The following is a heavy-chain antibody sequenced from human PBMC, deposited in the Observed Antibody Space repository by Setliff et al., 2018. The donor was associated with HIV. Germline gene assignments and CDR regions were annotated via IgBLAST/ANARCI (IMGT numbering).Heavy chain of an antibody. CDR2: IYSDGST. V-gene: IGHV3-53*01. CDR3: AKDPGRRGGYDGYFDF. CDR1: GFVLANYD. J-gene: IGHJ4*02. Sequence: GGSLRLSCAASGFVLANYDISWVRQAPGKGLEWVSTIYSDGSTYHRDSVKGRFTISRANSKNTLYLQMNSLRAEDTAVYYCAKDPGRRGGYDGYFDFWGRGTLVTVSS. D-gene: IGHD3-10*01.